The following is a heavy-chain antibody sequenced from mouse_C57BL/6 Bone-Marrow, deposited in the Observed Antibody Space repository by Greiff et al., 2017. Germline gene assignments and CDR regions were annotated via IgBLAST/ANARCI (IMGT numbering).Heavy chain of an antibody. CDR3: ARKVGIYYYGSSYASDY. CDR1: GYSFTGYY. V-gene: IGHV1-42*01. CDR2: INPSTGGT. Sequence: VQLQQSGPELVKPGASVKISCKASGYSFTGYYMNWVKQSPEKSLEWIGEINPSTGGTTYNQKFKAKATLTVDKSSSTAYMQLKSLTSEDSAVYYGARKVGIYYYGSSYASDYWGQGTTLTVAS. D-gene: IGHD1-1*01. J-gene: IGHJ2*01.